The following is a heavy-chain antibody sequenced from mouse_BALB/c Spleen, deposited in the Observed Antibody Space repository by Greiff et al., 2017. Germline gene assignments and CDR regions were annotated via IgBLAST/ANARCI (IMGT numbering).Heavy chain of an antibody. J-gene: IGHJ4*01. V-gene: IGHV1-87*01. D-gene: IGHD2-4*01. CDR3: ARLRRDYAMDY. CDR1: GYTFTSYW. Sequence: VQLQQSGAELARPGASVKLSCKASGYTFTSYWMQWVKQRPGQGLEWIGAIYPGDGDTRYTQKFKGKATLTADKSSSTAYMQLSSLASEDSAVYYCARLRRDYAMDYWGQGTSVTVSS. CDR2: IYPGDGDT.